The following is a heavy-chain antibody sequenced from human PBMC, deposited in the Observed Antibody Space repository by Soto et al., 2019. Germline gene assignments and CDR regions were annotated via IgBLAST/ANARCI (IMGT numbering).Heavy chain of an antibody. CDR1: GFTFGNYW. V-gene: IGHV3-7*01. CDR2: IKEDAREK. J-gene: IGHJ4*02. D-gene: IGHD6-13*01. Sequence: AGGSLRLSCVGSGFTFGNYWMNWGRPAPGMGLGGVAGIKEDAREKNYVDSVKGRFTISRDNAKNSLFLQLNSLRAENTAVYYCVQSEAAGVKNDYWGQGTLVTVSS. CDR3: VQSEAAGVKNDY.